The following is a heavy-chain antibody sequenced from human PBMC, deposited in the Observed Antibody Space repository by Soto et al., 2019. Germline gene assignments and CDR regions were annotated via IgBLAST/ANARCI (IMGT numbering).Heavy chain of an antibody. V-gene: IGHV1-8*01. CDR3: ARGINYYDSGDDAFDI. D-gene: IGHD3-10*01. J-gene: IGHJ3*02. CDR2: MNPNSGNT. CDR1: GYTFASYD. Sequence: QVQLVQSGAEVKKPGGSLNVSSKASGYTFASYDINWVRQATGQGLEWVGWMNPNSGNTGYAQKFQGRVTMTRSTSISTAYMELSSLRSEDTAVYYCARGINYYDSGDDAFDIWGQGTMVTVSS.